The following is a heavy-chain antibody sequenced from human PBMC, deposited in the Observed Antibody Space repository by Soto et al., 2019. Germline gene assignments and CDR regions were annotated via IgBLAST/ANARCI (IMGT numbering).Heavy chain of an antibody. CDR3: AREWFGELLVYGMDV. CDR2: INHSGST. CDR1: GGSFSGYY. J-gene: IGHJ6*02. D-gene: IGHD3-10*01. V-gene: IGHV4-34*01. Sequence: SETLSLTCAVYGGSFSGYYWSWIRQPPGKGLEWIGEINHSGSTNYNPSLKSRVTISVDTSKNKFSLKLRSVTAADTAVYYCAREWFGELLVYGMDVWGQGTTVTVSS.